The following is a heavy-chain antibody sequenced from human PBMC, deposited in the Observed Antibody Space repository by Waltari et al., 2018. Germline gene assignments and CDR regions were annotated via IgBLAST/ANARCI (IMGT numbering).Heavy chain of an antibody. V-gene: IGHV1-69*13. Sequence: QVQLVQSGAEVKKPGSSVKVSCKASGGTFSSDAISWVRQAPGQGLEWMGRIIPIFGTANYAQKFQGRATITADKSTSTAYVELSSLRSEDTAVYYCASSFVSVRGGYDYMDVWGKGTTVTISS. CDR3: ASSFVSVRGGYDYMDV. J-gene: IGHJ6*03. CDR2: IIPIFGTA. CDR1: GGTFSSDA. D-gene: IGHD2-15*01.